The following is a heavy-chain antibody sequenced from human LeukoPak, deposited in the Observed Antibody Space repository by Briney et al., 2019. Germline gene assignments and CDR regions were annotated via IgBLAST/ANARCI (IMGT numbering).Heavy chain of an antibody. D-gene: IGHD3-22*01. CDR1: GGSISSYY. CDR3: AREDYYDSSGYYTDAFDI. J-gene: IGHJ3*02. CDR2: IYSSGST. V-gene: IGHV4-4*07. Sequence: SETLSLTCTVSGGSISSYYWSWIRQPAGKGLEWIGRIYSSGSTNYNPSLKSRVTISVDTSNNQFSLKLSSVTAADTAVYYCAREDYYDSSGYYTDAFDIWGQGTMVTVSS.